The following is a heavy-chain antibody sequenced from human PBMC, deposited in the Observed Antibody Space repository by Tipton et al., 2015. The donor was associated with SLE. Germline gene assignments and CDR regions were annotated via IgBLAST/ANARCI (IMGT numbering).Heavy chain of an antibody. Sequence: TLSLTCTVSGGSISSDDYYWTWIRQHPGKGLEGFGHMSYSGSTYYNPSLKSRITISVDTSKNHFSLKLSSVTAADTAVYYCARGGLGLLDYFDPWGRGTLVTVSS. V-gene: IGHV4-31*03. J-gene: IGHJ4*01. CDR3: ARGGLGLLDYFDP. D-gene: IGHD2-2*03. CDR2: MSYSGST. CDR1: GGSISSDDYY.